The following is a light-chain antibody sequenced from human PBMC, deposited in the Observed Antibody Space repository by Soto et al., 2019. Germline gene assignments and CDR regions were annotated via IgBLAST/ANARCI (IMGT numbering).Light chain of an antibody. J-gene: IGKJ5*01. Sequence: VVLTQSPATLSFSPLEIATLSCRASQSIRTSLAWYQQKPGQAPRLVIFDASNRANGVPARFGGSGSGTDFTLTINSLEPEDFAVYYCQQRNVWPPITFGQGTRLEIK. V-gene: IGKV3-11*01. CDR2: DAS. CDR3: QQRNVWPPIT. CDR1: QSIRTS.